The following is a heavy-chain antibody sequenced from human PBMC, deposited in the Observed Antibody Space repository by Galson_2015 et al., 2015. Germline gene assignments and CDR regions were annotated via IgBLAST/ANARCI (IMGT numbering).Heavy chain of an antibody. CDR1: GFTVSSSY. CDR3: RRGHWGDIQS. Sequence: SLRLSCAASGFTVSSSYMTWVRQTPGKGPEWVALIQSDGTTYYTDSVKGRFSISGDNPKNTLYLQMNSLRVEDTAVYYCRRGHWGDIQSWGQGTLVTVSS. V-gene: IGHV3-53*01. CDR2: IQSDGTT. D-gene: IGHD7-27*01. J-gene: IGHJ5*02.